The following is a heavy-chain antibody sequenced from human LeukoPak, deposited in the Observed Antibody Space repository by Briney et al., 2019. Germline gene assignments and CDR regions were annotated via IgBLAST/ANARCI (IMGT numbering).Heavy chain of an antibody. Sequence: KASETLSLTCAVDGGSFSGYYWSWIRPPPGKGLEWTGEINHSGSTNYNPSLKSPVTISVDTSKNQFSLKLSSVTAADTAVYYCARGRPPGGWYVGYYYMDVWGKGTTVTVSS. V-gene: IGHV4-34*01. J-gene: IGHJ6*03. CDR1: GGSFSGYY. D-gene: IGHD6-19*01. CDR3: ARGRPPGGWYVGYYYMDV. CDR2: INHSGST.